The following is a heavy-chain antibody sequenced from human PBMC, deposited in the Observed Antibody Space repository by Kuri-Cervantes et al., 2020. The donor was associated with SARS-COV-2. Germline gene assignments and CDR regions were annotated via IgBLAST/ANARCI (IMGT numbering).Heavy chain of an antibody. V-gene: IGHV3-7*01. CDR3: ARGGYSSGWYSDGFDY. CDR2: IKHDGSEK. J-gene: IGHJ4*02. D-gene: IGHD6-19*01. Sequence: GGSLRLSCAVSQFTFSTSWMSWVRQAPGKGLEWVANIKHDGSEKYYVDSVRGRFTISRDNAKNSLYLHMNSLRVEDTAVYYCARGGYSSGWYSDGFDYWGQGTLVTVSS. CDR1: QFTFSTSW.